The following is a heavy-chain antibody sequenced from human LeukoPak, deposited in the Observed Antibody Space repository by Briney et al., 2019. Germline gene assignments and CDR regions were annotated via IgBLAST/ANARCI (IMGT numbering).Heavy chain of an antibody. J-gene: IGHJ6*02. D-gene: IGHD2-2*03. Sequence: GASVKVSCKASGYTFTSYYMHWVRPAPGQGLAWMGIINPSGGSTSYAQKFQGRVTMTRDTSTSTVYMELSSLRSEDTAVYYCARAGYCSSTSCSYYYYYYGMDVWGQGTTVTVSS. CDR1: GYTFTSYY. V-gene: IGHV1-46*01. CDR3: ARAGYCSSTSCSYYYYYYGMDV. CDR2: INPSGGST.